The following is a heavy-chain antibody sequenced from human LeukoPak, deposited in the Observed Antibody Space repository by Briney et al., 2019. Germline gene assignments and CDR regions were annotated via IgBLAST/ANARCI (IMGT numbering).Heavy chain of an antibody. V-gene: IGHV3-30*18. CDR1: GFTFSNYG. J-gene: IGHJ4*02. CDR2: ISYDGSNE. D-gene: IGHD3-22*01. Sequence: QAGGSPRLSCTASGFTFSNYGMHWVRQAPGKGLEWVAVISYDGSNEYYADSVKGRFTISRDNSKNTLFLQMNSLRPEDTAVYHCAKVALFSGYYPPFDYWGQGTLVTVSS. CDR3: AKVALFSGYYPPFDY.